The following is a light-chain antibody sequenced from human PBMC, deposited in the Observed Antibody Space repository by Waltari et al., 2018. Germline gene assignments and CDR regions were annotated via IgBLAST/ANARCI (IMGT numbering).Light chain of an antibody. J-gene: IGLJ3*02. CDR1: SSNIGGNF. Sequence: PPSASGTPGPTVTIPCSGSSSNIGGNFVYWYQQLPGMAPQLLIYKNNQRPSGVPDRFSGSKSGTSASLAISGLRSDDEAEYYCAAWDDNLTGPLFGGGTKVTVL. CDR2: KNN. V-gene: IGLV1-47*01. CDR3: AAWDDNLTGPL.